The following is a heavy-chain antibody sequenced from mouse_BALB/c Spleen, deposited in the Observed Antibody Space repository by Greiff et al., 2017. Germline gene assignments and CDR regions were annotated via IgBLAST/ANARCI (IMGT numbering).Heavy chain of an antibody. D-gene: IGHD2-10*02. CDR3: ARHLLGYAMDY. V-gene: IGHV5-6*01. J-gene: IGHJ4*01. CDR1: GFTFSSYG. Sequence: EVQLLESGGDLVKPGGSLKLSCAASGFTFSSYGMSWVRQTPDKRLEWVATISSGGSYTYYPDSVKGRFTISRDNAKNTLYLQMSSLKSEDTAMYYCARHLLGYAMDYWGQGTSVTVAS. CDR2: ISSGGSYT.